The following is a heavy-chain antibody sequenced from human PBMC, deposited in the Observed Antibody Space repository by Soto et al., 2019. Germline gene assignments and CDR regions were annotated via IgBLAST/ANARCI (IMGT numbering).Heavy chain of an antibody. V-gene: IGHV1-24*01. Sequence: ASVKVSCKVSGYTLTELSMHWVRQAPGKGLEWVGGFDPEDGGTNYAQKFQGWVTMTRDTSISTAYMELSRLRSDDTAVYYCARERWMTTVTREGSDAFDIWGQGTMVTVSS. CDR1: GYTLTELS. CDR3: ARERWMTTVTREGSDAFDI. J-gene: IGHJ3*02. D-gene: IGHD4-4*01. CDR2: FDPEDGGT.